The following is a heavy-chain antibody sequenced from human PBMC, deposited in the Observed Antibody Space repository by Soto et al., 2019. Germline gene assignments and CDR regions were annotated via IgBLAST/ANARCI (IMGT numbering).Heavy chain of an antibody. CDR2: IYYSGST. J-gene: IGHJ5*02. D-gene: IGHD3-9*01. Sequence: TSETLSLTCTVSGGSISSGGYYWSWIRQHPGKGLEWIGYIYYSGSTYYNPSLKSRVTISVDTSKNQFSLKLSSVTAADTAVYYCARQISTILPNWFDPWGQGTLVTVSS. CDR1: GGSISSGGYY. CDR3: ARQISTILPNWFDP. V-gene: IGHV4-31*03.